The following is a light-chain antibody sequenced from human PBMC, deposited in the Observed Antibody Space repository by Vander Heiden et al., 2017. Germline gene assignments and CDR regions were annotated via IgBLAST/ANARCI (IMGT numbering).Light chain of an antibody. V-gene: IGKV1-33*01. J-gene: IGKJ4*01. CDR1: QDISNY. Sequence: DIEMAQAPSALSASVGDRVTITCQASQDISNYLNWYQQKPVLAPKLLIYHASNFETRVPSRPSASRSGTHFTLTMMILHPEDIAPYYCQQYYTLPLTFGGRTKVEIK. CDR3: QQYYTLPLT. CDR2: HAS.